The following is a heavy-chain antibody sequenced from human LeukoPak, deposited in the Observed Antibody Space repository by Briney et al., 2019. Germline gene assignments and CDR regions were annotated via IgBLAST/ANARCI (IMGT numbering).Heavy chain of an antibody. V-gene: IGHV4-4*07. CDR3: ARGPNSRFDY. Sequence: PSETLSLTCTVSGGSISSFYWSWIRQPAGKGLEWIGRIFTTGSTNYSPSLKSRVTMSVDTSKNQFSLKLSSVTAADTAVYYCARGPNSRFDYWGQGTLVTVSS. CDR2: IFTTGST. CDR1: GGSISSFY. J-gene: IGHJ4*02.